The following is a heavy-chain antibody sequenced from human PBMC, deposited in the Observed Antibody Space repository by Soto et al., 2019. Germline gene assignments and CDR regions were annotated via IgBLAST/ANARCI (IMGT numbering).Heavy chain of an antibody. D-gene: IGHD6-19*01. CDR3: ARDIAVPRTRGFDY. J-gene: IGHJ4*02. Sequence: QVHLQESGPGLVKPSGTLSLTCAVSGGSITTNWWSWVRQPPGKGLEWIGEIYHSGTTNYNPSLRGRVTISVDKSNSQLSLNLNSVTAADSAIYYCARDIAVPRTRGFDYWGQGNLVTVSS. V-gene: IGHV4-4*02. CDR1: GGSITTNW. CDR2: IYHSGTT.